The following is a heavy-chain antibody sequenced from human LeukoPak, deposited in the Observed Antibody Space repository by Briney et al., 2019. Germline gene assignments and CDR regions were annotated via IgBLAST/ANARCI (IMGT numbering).Heavy chain of an antibody. CDR3: ASGRGSTSFYGMDV. CDR1: GGSFSGYY. J-gene: IGHJ6*02. CDR2: INDRGST. D-gene: IGHD2-2*01. V-gene: IGHV4-34*01. Sequence: SETLSLTCAVYGGSFSGYYWSWIRQPPGKGLEWIGEINDRGSTNYNPSLKSRVTISVDTSKNQFSLKLSSVTAADTAVYYCASGRGSTSFYGMDVWGQGTTVTVSS.